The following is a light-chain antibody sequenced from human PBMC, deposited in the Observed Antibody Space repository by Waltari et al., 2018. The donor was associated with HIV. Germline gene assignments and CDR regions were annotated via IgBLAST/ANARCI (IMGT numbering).Light chain of an antibody. CDR3: QQYGSSPQT. J-gene: IGKJ1*01. CDR2: GAS. Sequence: EIVLTQSPGTLPLSPGGGPTLPCRASQSVSSTYLAWYQHKPGQAPRLLIYGASSRATGIPDRFSGSGSGTDFTLTITRLEPEDFAIYYCQQYGSSPQTFGQGTKVEI. CDR1: QSVSSTY. V-gene: IGKV3-20*01.